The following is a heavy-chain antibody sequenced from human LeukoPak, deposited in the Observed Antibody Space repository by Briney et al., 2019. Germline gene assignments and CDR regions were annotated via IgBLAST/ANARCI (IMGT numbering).Heavy chain of an antibody. Sequence: PGGSLRLPCAASGFTFSSYAMNWVRQAPGKGLEWVSHISNGDDSIYYADSVKGRFTISRDNARNSLYLQMNSLRAEDTAVYYCARHYYDSSGYYKGDYWGQGTLVTVSS. CDR3: ARHYYDSSGYYKGDY. J-gene: IGHJ4*02. D-gene: IGHD3-22*01. CDR1: GFTFSSYA. CDR2: ISNGDDSI. V-gene: IGHV3-48*03.